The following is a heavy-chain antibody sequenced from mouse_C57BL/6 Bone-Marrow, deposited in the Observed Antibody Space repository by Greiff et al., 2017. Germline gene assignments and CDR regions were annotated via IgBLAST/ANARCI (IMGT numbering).Heavy chain of an antibody. V-gene: IGHV7-1*01. J-gene: IGHJ4*01. CDR2: SRNKANDYTT. CDR3: ARGSMDY. CDR1: GFTFSDFY. Sequence: EVKLMESGGGLVQSGRSLRLSCATSGFTFSDFYMEWVRQAPGKGLEWIAASRNKANDYTTEYSASVKGRFIVSRDTSQSILYLQMNALRAEDTAIYYCARGSMDYWGQGTSVTVSS.